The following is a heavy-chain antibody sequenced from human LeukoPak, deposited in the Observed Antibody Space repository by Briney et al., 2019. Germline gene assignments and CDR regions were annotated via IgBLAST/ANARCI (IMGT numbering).Heavy chain of an antibody. CDR2: RNPNSGNT. D-gene: IGHD2-2*01. J-gene: IGHJ4*02. CDR3: ARAIRGQLLLEY. Sequence: ASVKVSCKASGHSFSSYDVGWVRQDTGQGLEWMGWRNPNSGNTGYAQKFQGRVTMTGDTSTSTAYMELSGLMSEGTAVYYCARAIRGQLLLEYWGQGTLVTVSS. V-gene: IGHV1-8*01. CDR1: GHSFSSYD.